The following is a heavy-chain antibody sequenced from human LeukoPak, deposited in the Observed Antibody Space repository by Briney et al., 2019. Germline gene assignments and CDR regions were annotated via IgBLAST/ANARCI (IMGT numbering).Heavy chain of an antibody. CDR1: GFTFSSYW. J-gene: IGHJ4*02. V-gene: IGHV3-74*01. CDR3: AKEDDDYYDSSGSPLG. Sequence: GGSLRLSCAASGFTFSSYWMHWVRQAPGKGLVWVSRINSDGSSTSYADSVKGRFTISRDNAKNTLYLQMNSLRAEDTAVYYCAKEDDDYYDSSGSPLGWGQGTLVTVSS. D-gene: IGHD3-22*01. CDR2: INSDGSST.